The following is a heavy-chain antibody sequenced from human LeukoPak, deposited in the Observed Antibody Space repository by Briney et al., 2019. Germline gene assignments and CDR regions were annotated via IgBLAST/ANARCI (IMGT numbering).Heavy chain of an antibody. J-gene: IGHJ6*02. D-gene: IGHD3-10*01. V-gene: IGHV3-74*01. CDR2: VNSDGSNT. CDR1: GFTFSNYW. CDR3: ATPRGDYYYGMDV. Sequence: GSLRLSSAASGFTFSNYWMHWVRQAPGKGLVWVSRVNSDGSNTYYADSVKGRFTISRDNAKNTLYLQMNSLRAEDTAVYYCATPRGDYYYGMDVWGLGTTVTVSS.